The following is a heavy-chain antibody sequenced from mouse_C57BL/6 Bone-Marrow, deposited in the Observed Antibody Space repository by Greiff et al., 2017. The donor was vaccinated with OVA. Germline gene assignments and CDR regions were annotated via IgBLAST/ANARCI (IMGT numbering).Heavy chain of an antibody. J-gene: IGHJ4*01. V-gene: IGHV1-5*01. CDR3: TSSYYYGSSDAMDY. CDR1: GYTFTSYW. D-gene: IGHD1-1*01. CDR2: IYPGNSDT. Sequence: EVQLQQSGTVLARPGASVKMSCKTSGYTFTSYWMHWVKQRPGQGLEWIGAIYPGNSDTSYNQKFKGKAKLTAVTSASTAYMELSSLTNEDSAVYYCTSSYYYGSSDAMDYWGQGTSVTVSS.